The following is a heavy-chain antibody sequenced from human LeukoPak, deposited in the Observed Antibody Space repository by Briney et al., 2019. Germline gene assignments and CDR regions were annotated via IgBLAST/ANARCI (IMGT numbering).Heavy chain of an antibody. CDR1: GGSISSSSYY. CDR3: ARDPIDEGYSSAFDI. Sequence: PSETLSLTCTVSGGSISSSSYYWGWIRQPPGKGLEWIGEINHSGSTNYNPSLKSRVTISVDTSKNQFSLKLSSVTAADTAVYYCARDPIDEGYSSAFDIWGQGTMVTVSS. V-gene: IGHV4-39*07. D-gene: IGHD5-18*01. CDR2: INHSGST. J-gene: IGHJ3*02.